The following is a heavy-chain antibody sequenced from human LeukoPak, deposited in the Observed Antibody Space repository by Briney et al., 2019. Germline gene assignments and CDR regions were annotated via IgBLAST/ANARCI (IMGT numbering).Heavy chain of an antibody. D-gene: IGHD3-9*01. V-gene: IGHV1-46*01. CDR2: INPSGGST. J-gene: IGHJ4*02. CDR1: GYTYTIYY. CDR3: ARTGSHNYDILTGYPH. Sequence: ASVTVSYKASGYTYTIYYMKRVRQAPGQRLERIGLINPSGGSTSYAQKFQGRVTMTRDTSTSTVYMELSSLRSEDTAVYYCARTGSHNYDILTGYPHWGQGTLVTVSS.